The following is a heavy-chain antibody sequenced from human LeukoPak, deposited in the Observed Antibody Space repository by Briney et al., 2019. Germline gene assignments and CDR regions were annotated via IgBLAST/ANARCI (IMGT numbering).Heavy chain of an antibody. CDR1: GGTFSSYA. D-gene: IGHD3-3*01. J-gene: IGHJ6*03. CDR3: ARGFYDFWSGYPFNYYYYYMDV. Sequence: GASVKVSCKASGGTFSSYAISWVRQAPGQGLEWMGRIIPILGIANYAQKFQGRVTMTRDTSISTAYMELSRLRSDDTAVYYCARGFYDFWSGYPFNYYYYYMDVWGKGTTVTVSS. CDR2: IIPILGIA. V-gene: IGHV1-69*04.